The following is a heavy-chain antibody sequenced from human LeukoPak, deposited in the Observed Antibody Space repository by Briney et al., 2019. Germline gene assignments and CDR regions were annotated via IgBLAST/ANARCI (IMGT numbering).Heavy chain of an antibody. Sequence: PGWALRLSCAASVFTFSSYGMHWVRQAPGKGLEWVAFIRYDGSNKYYADSVKGRFTISRDNSKNTLYLQMNSLRAEDTAVYYCAKIYGDYEPYFDYWGQGTLVTVSS. CDR1: VFTFSSYG. CDR2: IRYDGSNK. J-gene: IGHJ4*02. D-gene: IGHD4-17*01. V-gene: IGHV3-30*02. CDR3: AKIYGDYEPYFDY.